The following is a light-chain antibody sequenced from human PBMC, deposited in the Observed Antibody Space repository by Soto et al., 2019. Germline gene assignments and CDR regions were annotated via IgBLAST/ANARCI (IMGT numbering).Light chain of an antibody. Sequence: DFVVTQSPDSLAGSLGERATINCKSSQSVLSSANNKNFLAWFQQKPGQPPKLLIYWASTRESGVPDRFSGSGSGTDFTLTISSLQAEDVAVYYCQQYHSDPITFGQGTRLEIK. CDR2: WAS. V-gene: IGKV4-1*01. CDR1: QSVLSSANNKNF. CDR3: QQYHSDPIT. J-gene: IGKJ5*01.